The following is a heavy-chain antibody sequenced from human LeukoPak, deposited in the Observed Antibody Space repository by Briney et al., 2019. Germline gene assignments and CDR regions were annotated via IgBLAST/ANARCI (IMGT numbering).Heavy chain of an antibody. D-gene: IGHD4-23*01. V-gene: IGHV4-38-2*02. CDR2: IYHTGST. CDR3: ERGRSGYGGNSGIASCDY. J-gene: IGHJ4*02. CDR1: GDSICNGYY. Sequence: PSETLSLTCTVSGDSICNGYYWGWIRQAPGKGLEWIGSIYHTGSTYYNPPLKSRVIISVDTSKNQFSLKLSSVTAADTAVYYCERGRSGYGGNSGIASCDYWGQGTLVTVSS.